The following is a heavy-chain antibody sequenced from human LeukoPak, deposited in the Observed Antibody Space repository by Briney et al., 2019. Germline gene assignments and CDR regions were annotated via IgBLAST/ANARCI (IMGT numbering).Heavy chain of an antibody. J-gene: IGHJ4*02. V-gene: IGHV1-46*01. CDR1: GYTFTSNY. D-gene: IGHD3-22*01. CDR2: ISPSGGST. Sequence: GASVKVSCKAFGYTFTSNYMHWVRQAPGQGPEWMGVISPSGGSTTYAQKFQGRVTLTRDMSTSTDYLELSSLRPEDTAVYYCASKNYYDSSGYVDYWGQGTLVIVSS. CDR3: ASKNYYDSSGYVDY.